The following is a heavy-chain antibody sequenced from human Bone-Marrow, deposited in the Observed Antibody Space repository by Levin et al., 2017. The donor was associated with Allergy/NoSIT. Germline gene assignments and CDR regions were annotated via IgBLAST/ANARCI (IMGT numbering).Heavy chain of an antibody. D-gene: IGHD2-15*01. Sequence: ASVKVSCKASGYTFTGYYMRWVRQAPGQGLEWMGWINPNSGGTNYAQKFQGRVTMTRDTSISTAYMELSRLRSDDTAVYYCARGLGYCSGGSCYSHYYYMDVWGKGTTVTVSS. CDR1: GYTFTGYY. CDR3: ARGLGYCSGGSCYSHYYYMDV. V-gene: IGHV1-2*02. J-gene: IGHJ6*03. CDR2: INPNSGGT.